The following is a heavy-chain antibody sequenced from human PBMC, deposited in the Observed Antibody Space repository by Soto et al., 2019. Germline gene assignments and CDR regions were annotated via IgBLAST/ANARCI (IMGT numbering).Heavy chain of an antibody. Sequence: XSVKFSCKASGYEFTSYDINLVPQASGQGLEWVGWMNPINGATGSARRFQGRVSMTRNTATATAYLELTSLRSDDSAVYYCGRGPSPRAPAGGTPYYYAMDVWGQGTTVTVSS. CDR3: GRGPSPRAPAGGTPYYYAMDV. V-gene: IGHV1-8*02. D-gene: IGHD6-13*01. J-gene: IGHJ6*02. CDR1: GYEFTSYD. CDR2: MNPINGAT.